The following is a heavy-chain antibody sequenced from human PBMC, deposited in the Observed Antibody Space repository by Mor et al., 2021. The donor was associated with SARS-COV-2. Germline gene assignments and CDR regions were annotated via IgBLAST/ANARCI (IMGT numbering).Heavy chain of an antibody. Sequence: AMHWVRQAPGKGLEWVAIISADGGTTYYADSMRGRFIVSRDNSEGTLYLQLSDLKNEDTGVYYCARDLW. CDR1: A. CDR2: ISADGGTT. V-gene: IGHV3-30-3*01. CDR3: ARDL. J-gene: IGHJ2*01.